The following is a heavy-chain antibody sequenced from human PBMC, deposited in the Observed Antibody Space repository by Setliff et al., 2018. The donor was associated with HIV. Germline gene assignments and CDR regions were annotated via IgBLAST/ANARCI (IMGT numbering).Heavy chain of an antibody. J-gene: IGHJ6*04. CDR3: VGVPSYYGTGTLWV. CDR1: SGSISTYY. V-gene: IGHV4-59*01. D-gene: IGHD3-10*01. Sequence: PSETLSLTCSVSSGSISTYYWNWIRQPPGKGLEWIGYIYYSGSTNYNPSLKSRVTISGATSKNQFSLKMTSVTPADTAVYFCVGVPSYYGTGTLWVWGKGITVTVSS. CDR2: IYYSGST.